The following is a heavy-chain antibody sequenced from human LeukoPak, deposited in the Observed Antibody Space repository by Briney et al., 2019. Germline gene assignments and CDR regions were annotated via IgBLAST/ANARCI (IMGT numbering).Heavy chain of an antibody. Sequence: ASVKVSCKASGFTFTSYGISWVRQAPGQGLEWMGWISAYNGNRNYAQKLQGRVTMTTDTSTSTAYMELRSLRSDDTAVYYCARGAPEPYYYGSGSYYHTPIDYWGQGTLVTVSS. D-gene: IGHD3-10*01. CDR3: ARGAPEPYYYGSGSYYHTPIDY. V-gene: IGHV1-18*01. CDR2: ISAYNGNR. CDR1: GFTFTSYG. J-gene: IGHJ4*02.